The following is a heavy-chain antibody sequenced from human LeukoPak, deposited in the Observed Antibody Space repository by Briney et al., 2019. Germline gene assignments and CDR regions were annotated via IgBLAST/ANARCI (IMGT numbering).Heavy chain of an antibody. Sequence: SETLSLTCTVSGGSISSYYWSWIRQPPGKGLEWIGYIYTSGSTNYNPPLKSRVTISVDTSKNQFSLKLSSVTAADTAVYYCARAAIELELVGYYYYYMDVWGKGTTVTVSS. CDR3: ARAAIELELVGYYYYYMDV. CDR2: IYTSGST. J-gene: IGHJ6*03. D-gene: IGHD1-7*01. CDR1: GGSISSYY. V-gene: IGHV4-4*09.